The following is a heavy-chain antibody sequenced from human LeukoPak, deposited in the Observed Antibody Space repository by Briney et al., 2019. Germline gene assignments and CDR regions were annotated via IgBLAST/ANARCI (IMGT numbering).Heavy chain of an antibody. CDR1: GGSINSSYYY. Sequence: SGTLSLTCTVSGGSINSSYYYWGWIRQPPGKGLEWIGSIYYSGSTYYNPSLKSRVTISVDTSKNQFSLKLSSVTAADTAVYYCARRITGTTSDSFDYWGQGILVTVSS. CDR2: IYYSGST. D-gene: IGHD1-20*01. V-gene: IGHV4-39*01. J-gene: IGHJ4*02. CDR3: ARRITGTTSDSFDY.